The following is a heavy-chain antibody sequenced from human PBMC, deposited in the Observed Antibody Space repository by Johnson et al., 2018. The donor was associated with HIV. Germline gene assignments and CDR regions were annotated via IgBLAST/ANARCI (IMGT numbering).Heavy chain of an antibody. D-gene: IGHD6-13*01. J-gene: IGHJ3*02. CDR3: AKNFGKILAAGGLEFGDAVDI. V-gene: IGHV3-66*01. CDR2: IYSRDTT. CDR1: GFTVINNY. Sequence: VQLVESGGGLVQPGGSLRLSCAVSGFTVINNYMTWVRQAPGKGLEWVSIIYSRDTTYYADSVKGRFSISRDSSKNTLYLQMNSLRDKDTAVYYCAKNFGKILAAGGLEFGDAVDIWGQGTMVTVSS.